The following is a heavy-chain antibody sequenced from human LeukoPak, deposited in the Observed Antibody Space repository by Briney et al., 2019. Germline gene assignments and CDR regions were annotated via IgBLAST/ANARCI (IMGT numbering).Heavy chain of an antibody. J-gene: IGHJ4*02. Sequence: PGGSLRPSCAASGFTFSGYNLNWVRQAPGKGLEWVSYISSSGSTIYYADSVKGRFTISRDNAKNSLFLQMNSLRAEDTAVYYCARDLDPLNYWGQGTLVTVSS. CDR3: ARDLDPLNY. V-gene: IGHV3-48*01. CDR2: ISSSGSTI. D-gene: IGHD3/OR15-3a*01. CDR1: GFTFSGYN.